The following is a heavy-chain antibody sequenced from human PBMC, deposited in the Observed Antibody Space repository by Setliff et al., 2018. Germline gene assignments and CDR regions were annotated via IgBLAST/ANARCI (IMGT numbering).Heavy chain of an antibody. CDR2: INHYGSA. J-gene: IGHJ3*01. V-gene: IGHV4-34*01. D-gene: IGHD2-15*01. CDR3: ARPNCSGGDCYSSAFDV. Sequence: SETLSLTCAVYGGSFSGYYWTWIRQSPGKGLEWIGEINHYGSANYNPSLKSRVTISVDTSKNQFSLKLSSVTAADTALYYCARPNCSGGDCYSSAFDVWGHGTTVTVSS. CDR1: GGSFSGYY.